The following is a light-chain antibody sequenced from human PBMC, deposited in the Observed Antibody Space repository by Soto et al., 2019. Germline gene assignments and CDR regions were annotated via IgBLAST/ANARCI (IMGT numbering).Light chain of an antibody. CDR2: AAS. Sequence: DIQMTQSPSSLSASVGDRVTITCRASQSISSYLNWYQQKPGKAPKLLIYAASTLQSGVPSRFSGSGSGTDFTLTISSLQPEDFAPYYCHQSYSTLFTFGPGTKVDIK. CDR1: QSISSY. CDR3: HQSYSTLFT. V-gene: IGKV1-39*01. J-gene: IGKJ3*01.